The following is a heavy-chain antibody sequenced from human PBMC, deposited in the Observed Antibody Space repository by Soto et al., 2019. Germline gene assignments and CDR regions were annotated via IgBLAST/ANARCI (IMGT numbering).Heavy chain of an antibody. CDR1: GLIFSSYG. J-gene: IGHJ6*02. D-gene: IGHD1-7*01. V-gene: IGHV3-30*18. Sequence: PGGSLRLSCAASGLIFSSYGMHWVRQAPGKGLEWVAVISDDGSNKYYADSVKGRFTISRDNSKNTLYLQMNSLRAEDTAVYYCAKERNYVPYYYYGMDVWGQGTTVTVSS. CDR2: ISDDGSNK. CDR3: AKERNYVPYYYYGMDV.